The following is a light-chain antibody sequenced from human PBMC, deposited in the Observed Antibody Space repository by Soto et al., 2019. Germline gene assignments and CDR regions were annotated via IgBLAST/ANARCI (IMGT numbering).Light chain of an antibody. CDR2: GAS. CDR1: QSISSN. CDR3: QQYNKWLPLT. V-gene: IGKV3-15*01. Sequence: EIVMTQSPATLSVSPGERATLSCRASQSISSNLAWYQQKPGQAPRILIYGASTRDTGIPARFSGSGSGTEFTLTISSLQSEDFAVYYCQQYNKWLPLTFGGGTKVEIK. J-gene: IGKJ4*01.